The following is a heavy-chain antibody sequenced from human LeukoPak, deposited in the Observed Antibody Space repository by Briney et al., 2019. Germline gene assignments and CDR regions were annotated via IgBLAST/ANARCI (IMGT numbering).Heavy chain of an antibody. Sequence: GSLRLSCEASGFTFTTSAMSWVRQAPGKGLEWVSGISDSTYFADSVKGRFTISRDNSKNTLYLQMNSLRAEDTAVYYCAKIGDYRDYWAREPWSPSPQ. J-gene: IGHJ4*02. CDR2: ISDST. D-gene: IGHD2-15*01. V-gene: IGHV3-23*01. CDR1: GFTFTTSA. CDR3: AKIGDYRDY.